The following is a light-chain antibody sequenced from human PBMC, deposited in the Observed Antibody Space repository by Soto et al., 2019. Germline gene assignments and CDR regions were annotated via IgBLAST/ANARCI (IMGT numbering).Light chain of an antibody. Sequence: DIQMTQSPSSLAASVGDRVTISCRASQGIDNYLAWYQQKPGKAPKLLIYSASTLQSGVSSRFTGGGSGTDFSLTISSLQPEDVATYFCQNYNWPPFTFGPGTKVEIK. V-gene: IGKV1-27*01. J-gene: IGKJ3*01. CDR1: QGIDNY. CDR3: QNYNWPPFT. CDR2: SAS.